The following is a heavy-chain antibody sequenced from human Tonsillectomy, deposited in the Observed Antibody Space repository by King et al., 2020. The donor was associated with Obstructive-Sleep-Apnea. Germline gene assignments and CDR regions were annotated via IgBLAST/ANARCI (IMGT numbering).Heavy chain of an antibody. J-gene: IGHJ4*02. V-gene: IGHV3-30*04. D-gene: IGHD5-18*01. Sequence: VQLVESGGGVVQPGRSLRLSCAASGFTFSSYIMHWVRQAPGKGLEWEAVISYDGSDKYYADTVKGRFTISRENSKNTLFLQMNSLRDEDTAMYYCATKKSRGGYSYGGPFDYWGQGALVTVSS. CDR3: ATKKSRGGYSYGGPFDY. CDR1: GFTFSSYI. CDR2: ISYDGSDK.